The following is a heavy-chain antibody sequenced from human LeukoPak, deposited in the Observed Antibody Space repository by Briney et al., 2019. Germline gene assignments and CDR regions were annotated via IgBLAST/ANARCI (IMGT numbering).Heavy chain of an antibody. CDR2: IYSGGST. D-gene: IGHD6-19*01. V-gene: IGHV3-66*01. CDR3: ARGPSTYSSATPI. J-gene: IGHJ4*02. Sequence: PGGSLRPSCAASGFTVSSNYMSWVRQAPGKGLEWVSVIYSGGSTYYADSVKGRFTISRDNSKNTLYLQMNSLRAEDTAVYYCARGPSTYSSATPIWGQGTLVTVSS. CDR1: GFTVSSNY.